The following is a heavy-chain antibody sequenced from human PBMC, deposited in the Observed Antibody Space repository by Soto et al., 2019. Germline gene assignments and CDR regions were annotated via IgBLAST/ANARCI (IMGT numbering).Heavy chain of an antibody. CDR3: TREGQYQLPFYYYYGMDV. J-gene: IGHJ6*02. Sequence: PGGSLRLSCTASGFTFGDYAMSWFRQAPGKGLEWVGFIRSKAYGGTTEYAASVKGRFTISRDDSKSIAYLQMNSLKTEDTAVYYCTREGQYQLPFYYYYGMDVWGQGTTVTVSS. D-gene: IGHD2-2*01. CDR1: GFTFGDYA. V-gene: IGHV3-49*03. CDR2: IRSKAYGGTT.